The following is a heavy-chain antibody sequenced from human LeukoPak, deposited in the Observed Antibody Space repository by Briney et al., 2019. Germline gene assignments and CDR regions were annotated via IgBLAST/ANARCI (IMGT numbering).Heavy chain of an antibody. CDR3: ACRTFGLWFGDSHGPDY. CDR1: GGSISSSSYY. J-gene: IGHJ4*02. Sequence: SETLSLACTVSGGSISSSSYYWGWIRQPPGKGLEWIGSIYYSGSTYYNPSLKSRVTISVDTSKNQFSLKLSSVTAADTAVYYCACRTFGLWFGDSHGPDYWGQGTLVTVSS. D-gene: IGHD3-10*01. CDR2: IYYSGST. V-gene: IGHV4-39*07.